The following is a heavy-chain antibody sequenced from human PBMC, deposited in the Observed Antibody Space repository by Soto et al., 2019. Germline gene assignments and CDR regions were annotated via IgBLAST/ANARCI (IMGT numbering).Heavy chain of an antibody. J-gene: IGHJ4*02. D-gene: IGHD3-3*01. Sequence: PSETLSLTCTVSGGSISNYYCNWIRQPAGKGLEWIGRIDTSGSTNYSPSLKSRVTMSVDTSKQEFSLKLSSVTAADTALYYCARGGQDFWSGPFDYWGRGALVTVSS. V-gene: IGHV4-4*07. CDR3: ARGGQDFWSGPFDY. CDR1: GGSISNYY. CDR2: IDTSGST.